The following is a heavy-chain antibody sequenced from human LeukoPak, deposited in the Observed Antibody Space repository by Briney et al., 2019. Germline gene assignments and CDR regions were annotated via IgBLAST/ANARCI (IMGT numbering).Heavy chain of an antibody. Sequence: GGSLRLSCAASGFIFRSYEMNWVRQAPGKGLEWVSYISSSGTTIYYADSVKGRFTISRDNAKNSLYLQMNSLRAEDTAVYYCARDSGYEAIISEDAFDIWGQGTMVTVSS. D-gene: IGHD5-12*01. J-gene: IGHJ3*02. CDR2: ISSSGTTI. CDR1: GFIFRSYE. V-gene: IGHV3-48*03. CDR3: ARDSGYEAIISEDAFDI.